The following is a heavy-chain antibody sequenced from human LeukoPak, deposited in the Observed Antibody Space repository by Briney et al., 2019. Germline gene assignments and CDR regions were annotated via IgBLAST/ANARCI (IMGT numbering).Heavy chain of an antibody. Sequence: ASVKVSCKASGYTFTGYYMHWVRQAPGQGREWMGWINPNSGGTNYAQKFQGRVTMTRDTSISTAYMELSRLRSDDTAVYYCARSARVSSKIGEHWGQGTLVTVSS. CDR2: INPNSGGT. CDR1: GYTFTGYY. CDR3: ARSARVSSKIGEH. D-gene: IGHD3-16*02. V-gene: IGHV1-2*02. J-gene: IGHJ1*01.